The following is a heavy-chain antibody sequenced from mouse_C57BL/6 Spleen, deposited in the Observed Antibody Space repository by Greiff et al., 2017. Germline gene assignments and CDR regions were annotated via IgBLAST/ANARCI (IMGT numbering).Heavy chain of an antibody. V-gene: IGHV1-52*01. Sequence: QVQLQQPGAELVRPGSSVKLSCKASGYTFTSYWMHWVKQRPIQGLEWIGNIAPSDSETHYNHKFKNKATLTVDKSSSTAYMQLSSLTSEDSSGYYGASYYSNPVAYGGQGTLVTVS. J-gene: IGHJ3*01. D-gene: IGHD2-5*01. CDR3: ASYYSNPVAY. CDR1: GYTFTSYW. CDR2: IAPSDSET.